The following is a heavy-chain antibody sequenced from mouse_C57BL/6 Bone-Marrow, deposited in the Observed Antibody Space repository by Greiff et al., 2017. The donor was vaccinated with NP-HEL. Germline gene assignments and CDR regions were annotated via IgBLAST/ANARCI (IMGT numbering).Heavy chain of an antibody. CDR3: ARRRVYYYGSLWYFDV. D-gene: IGHD1-1*01. V-gene: IGHV1-19*01. J-gene: IGHJ1*03. CDR1: GYTFTDYY. Sequence: EVQLQQSGPVLVKPGASVKMSCKASGYTFTDYYMNWVKQSHGKSLEWIGVINPYNGGTSYNQKFKGKATLTVDKSSSTAYMELNSLTSEDSAVYYCARRRVYYYGSLWYFDVWGTGTTVTVSS. CDR2: INPYNGGT.